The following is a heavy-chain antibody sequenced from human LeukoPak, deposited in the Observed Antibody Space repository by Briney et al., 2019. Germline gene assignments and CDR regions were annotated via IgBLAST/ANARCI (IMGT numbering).Heavy chain of an antibody. V-gene: IGHV3-30*04. Sequence: GGSLRLSCAASGFTFSSYAMHWVRQAPGKGLEWVAGISYDGSNKYYADSVKGRFTISRDNSKNTLYLQMNSLKAEDTAVYYCASPTYGDNYYYGMVVWGQGTTVTVSS. J-gene: IGHJ6*02. CDR3: ASPTYGDNYYYGMVV. D-gene: IGHD4-17*01. CDR2: ISYDGSNK. CDR1: GFTFSSYA.